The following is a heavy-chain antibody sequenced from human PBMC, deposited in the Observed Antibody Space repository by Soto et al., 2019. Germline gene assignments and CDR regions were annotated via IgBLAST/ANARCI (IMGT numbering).Heavy chain of an antibody. Sequence: PSETLSLTCTVSGGSISSGAYDWSWMRQHPGKGLEWIGYIYNSGSSYYNPSLKSRVTISVDTSKNQFSLKLSSVTAADTAVYYCARVSYGMDVWGQGTTVTVSS. CDR2: IYNSGSS. J-gene: IGHJ6*02. CDR3: ARVSYGMDV. CDR1: GGSISSGAYD. V-gene: IGHV4-31*03.